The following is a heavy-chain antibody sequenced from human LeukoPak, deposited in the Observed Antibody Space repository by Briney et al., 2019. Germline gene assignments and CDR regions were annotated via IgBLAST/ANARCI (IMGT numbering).Heavy chain of an antibody. CDR2: IWYDGSNK. Sequence: GGSLRLSCAASGFTFSSYGMHWVRQAPGKGLEWVAVIWYDGSNKYYADSVKGRFTISRDNSKNTVYVQVSSLRAEDTAVYYCAKDQRSVRLLEWYNYYFYGLDVWGQGTTVTVSS. J-gene: IGHJ6*02. CDR1: GFTFSSYG. V-gene: IGHV3-33*06. D-gene: IGHD3-3*01. CDR3: AKDQRSVRLLEWYNYYFYGLDV.